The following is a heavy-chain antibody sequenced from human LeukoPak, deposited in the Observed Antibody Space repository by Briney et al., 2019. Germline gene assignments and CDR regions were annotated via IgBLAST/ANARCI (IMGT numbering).Heavy chain of an antibody. Sequence: PGGSLRLSCAASGFTVSSNYMSWVRQAPGNGLEWVSSIYSGGSTYYADSVKGRFTISRDNSKNTVYLQMSSLRAEDTAVYFCARVRLDSSERNLDAFENWGQGTMVTVSS. V-gene: IGHV3-53*01. CDR1: GFTVSSNY. CDR3: ARVRLDSSERNLDAFEN. D-gene: IGHD1-14*01. CDR2: IYSGGST. J-gene: IGHJ3*02.